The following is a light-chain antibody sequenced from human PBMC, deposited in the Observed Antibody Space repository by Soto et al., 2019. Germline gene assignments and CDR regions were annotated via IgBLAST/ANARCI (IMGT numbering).Light chain of an antibody. Sequence: QSVLTQPPSVSGAPGQRVTISCTGSSSNIGAGYDVHWYQQLPGTAPKLLIYGNSNRPSGVPDRFSGSKSGTSASLAITGLQAEDDADYYCQSYDSSLSALFGAGTQLTVL. V-gene: IGLV1-40*01. CDR3: QSYDSSLSAL. CDR1: SSNIGAGYD. CDR2: GNS. J-gene: IGLJ3*02.